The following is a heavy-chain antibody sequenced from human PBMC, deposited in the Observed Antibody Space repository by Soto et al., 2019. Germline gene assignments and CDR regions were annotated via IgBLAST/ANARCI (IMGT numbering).Heavy chain of an antibody. CDR1: GFTFSSYG. Sequence: QVQLVESGGGVVQPGRSLRLSCAASGFTFSSYGMHWVRQAPGKGLEWVAVIWYDGSNKYYADSVKGRFTISRDNSKHTLYLQMNSLRAEDTAVYYCARDLRNSMWFDPWGQGTLVTVSS. V-gene: IGHV3-33*01. CDR3: ARDLRNSMWFDP. D-gene: IGHD1-1*01. J-gene: IGHJ5*02. CDR2: IWYDGSNK.